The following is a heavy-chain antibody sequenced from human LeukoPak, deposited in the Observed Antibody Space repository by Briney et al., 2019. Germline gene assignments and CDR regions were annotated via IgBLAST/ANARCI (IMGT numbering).Heavy chain of an antibody. D-gene: IGHD2-15*01. CDR3: ARDPGYCSGGSCQYYYYYYMDV. CDR2: ISSSSSTI. V-gene: IGHV3-48*01. J-gene: IGHJ6*03. CDR1: GFTFSSYS. Sequence: GGSLRLSCAASGFTFSSYSMNWVRQAPGKGLEWVSYISSSSSTIYYADSVKGRFTISRDNAKNSLYLQMNSLRAEDTAVYYCARDPGYCSGGSCQYYYYYYMDVWGKGTTVTVSS.